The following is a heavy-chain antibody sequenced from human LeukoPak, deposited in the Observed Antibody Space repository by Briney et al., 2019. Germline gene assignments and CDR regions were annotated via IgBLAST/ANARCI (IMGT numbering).Heavy chain of an antibody. Sequence: GGTLRLSCAASGFTFSSYAMSWVRQAPGKGLEWVSAISGSGGSTYYADSVKGRFTISRDNSKNTLYLQMNSLRAEDTAVYYCAKDQGEVVGAGDYWGQGTLVTVSS. CDR2: ISGSGGST. CDR1: GFTFSSYA. V-gene: IGHV3-23*01. D-gene: IGHD1-26*01. J-gene: IGHJ4*02. CDR3: AKDQGEVVGAGDY.